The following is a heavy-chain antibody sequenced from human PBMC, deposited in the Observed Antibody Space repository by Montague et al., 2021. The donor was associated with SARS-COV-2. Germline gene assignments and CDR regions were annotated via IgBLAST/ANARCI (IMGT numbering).Heavy chain of an antibody. Sequence: SKTLSLTCTVSGGSITSYYWSWIRQPPGKGLEYIGYIYYSGSTNYNPSLKSRVTRSVDTSKNQFSLKLSSVTAADTAVYYCARGDGHYYGSGTYPYYWGQGTLVTVSS. J-gene: IGHJ4*02. CDR1: GGSITSYY. D-gene: IGHD3-10*01. CDR3: ARGDGHYYGSGTYPYY. V-gene: IGHV4-59*01. CDR2: IYYSGST.